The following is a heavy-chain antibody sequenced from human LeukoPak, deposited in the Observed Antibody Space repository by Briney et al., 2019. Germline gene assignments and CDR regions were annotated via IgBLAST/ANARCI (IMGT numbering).Heavy chain of an antibody. Sequence: GGTLRLSCEASGIIFSNYAMNWVRQAPGKRLEWVSGISPSGGTTYYADSLKGRFSISRDNSKNTVYLQMNSLRADDTAVYYCARDLSWGAFIWGQGTMVTVSS. D-gene: IGHD3-16*01. J-gene: IGHJ3*02. CDR1: GIIFSNYA. CDR3: ARDLSWGAFI. CDR2: ISPSGGTT. V-gene: IGHV3-23*01.